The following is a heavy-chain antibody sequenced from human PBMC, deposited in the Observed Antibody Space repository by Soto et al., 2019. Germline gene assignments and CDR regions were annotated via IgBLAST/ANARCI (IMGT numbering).Heavy chain of an antibody. CDR3: ATAVRYFDN. V-gene: IGHV3-23*01. D-gene: IGHD3-9*01. CDR1: GFLPTTTP. CDR2: IXGXXXRX. J-gene: IGHJ4*02. Sequence: PGGSLLVSRTRSGFLPTTTPLGSVRQPAGKGLXXVXXIXGXXXRXXXVDSVKGRFFISRDNSKKTVTLQMNNLTLDDTDVYDCATAVRYFDNWGQGTRVTVSS.